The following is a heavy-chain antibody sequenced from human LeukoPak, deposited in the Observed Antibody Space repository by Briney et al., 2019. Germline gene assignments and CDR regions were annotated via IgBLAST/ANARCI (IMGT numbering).Heavy chain of an antibody. V-gene: IGHV1-58*02. D-gene: IGHD2-2*01. CDR1: GFTSTSSA. Sequence: EASVKVSCKASGFTSTSSAMQWVRQARGQRLEWIGWIVVGSGNTNYAQKFQERVTITRDMSTSTAYMELSSLRSEDTAVYYCAAEGASPGAFDIWGQGTMVTVSS. J-gene: IGHJ3*02. CDR3: AAEGASPGAFDI. CDR2: IVVGSGNT.